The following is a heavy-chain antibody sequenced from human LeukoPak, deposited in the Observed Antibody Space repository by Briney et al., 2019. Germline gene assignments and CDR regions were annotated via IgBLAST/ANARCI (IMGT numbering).Heavy chain of an antibody. CDR1: GFTFSSYW. D-gene: IGHD3-3*01. Sequence: GGSLRLSCGASGFTFSSYWMSWVRQAPGKGLEWVANIKLDGSEKYYVDSVKGRFTISRDNAKNSLYLQMNSLRAEDTAVYYCARTYDFWSGYYWFDPWGQGTLVTVSS. V-gene: IGHV3-7*01. CDR2: IKLDGSEK. J-gene: IGHJ5*02. CDR3: ARTYDFWSGYYWFDP.